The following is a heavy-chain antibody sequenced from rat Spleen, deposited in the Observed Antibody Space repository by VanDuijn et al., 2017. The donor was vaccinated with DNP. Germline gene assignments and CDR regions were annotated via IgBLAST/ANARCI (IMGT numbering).Heavy chain of an antibody. CDR3: ARGGTYYLDY. J-gene: IGHJ2*01. V-gene: IGHV5S11*01. Sequence: EVQLVESGGGLVQPGRSLKLSCAASGFSFSDYDMAWVRQAPTKGLEWVACMSPTSRSSYYRDSVKGRFTVSRDDAKSTLYLQMESLRSEETATYYCARGGTYYLDYWGQGVMVRVSS. CDR1: GFSFSDYD. CDR2: MSPTSRSS. D-gene: IGHD1-11*01.